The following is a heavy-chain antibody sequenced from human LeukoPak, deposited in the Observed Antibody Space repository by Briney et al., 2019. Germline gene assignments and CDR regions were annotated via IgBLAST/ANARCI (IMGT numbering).Heavy chain of an antibody. J-gene: IGHJ3*01. V-gene: IGHV3-21*06. Sequence: PGGSLRLSCAASGFTFSGYGMNWVRQAPGKGLDWVSCINSGNSHNYYYYAVSVQGPFTSSSVNAKNSLFLQMNSLRAEDTAVYYCAREGSAVADDSFDVWGQGTVVTVSS. D-gene: IGHD6-19*01. CDR2: INSGNSHNYY. CDR3: AREGSAVADDSFDV. CDR1: GFTFSGYG.